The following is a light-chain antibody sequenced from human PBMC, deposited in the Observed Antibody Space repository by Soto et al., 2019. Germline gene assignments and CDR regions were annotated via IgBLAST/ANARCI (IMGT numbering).Light chain of an antibody. J-gene: IGLJ1*01. V-gene: IGLV2-11*01. CDR1: SSDVGGDDY. CDR2: DVS. Sequence: QSVLTQPRSVSGSPGQSVTISCTGTSSDVGGDDYVSWYQQHPGTAPRVMPYDVSKRPSGVPDRFSGSKSGNTASLTISGLQAEDEADYYCCSYAGRYTYVFGSGTKVTVL. CDR3: CSYAGRYTYV.